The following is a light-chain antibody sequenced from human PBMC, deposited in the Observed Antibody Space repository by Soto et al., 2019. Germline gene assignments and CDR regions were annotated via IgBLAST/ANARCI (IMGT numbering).Light chain of an antibody. CDR1: QDINNY. Sequence: DIQMTQSPSSLSASVGDRVTITCQASQDINNYLNWYQQKPGKAAKLLIYDASNLETGIPSRFSGSRSEPDFTFTISSLQPEDIATYYCQQYDHFPPWTFGQGTKLEIK. CDR3: QQYDHFPPWT. CDR2: DAS. V-gene: IGKV1-33*01. J-gene: IGKJ2*02.